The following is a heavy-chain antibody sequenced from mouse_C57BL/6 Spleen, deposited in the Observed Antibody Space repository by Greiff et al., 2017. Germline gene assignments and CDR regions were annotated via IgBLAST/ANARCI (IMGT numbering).Heavy chain of an antibody. Sequence: VQVVESDAELVKPGASVKISCKVSGYTFTDHTIHWMKQRPEQGLEWIGYIYPRDGSTKYNEKFKGKATLTAAKSSSTAYMQLNSLTSEDSAVYFCARSGGYSNYDWFAYWGQGTLVTVSA. D-gene: IGHD2-5*01. V-gene: IGHV1-78*01. CDR1: GYTFTDHT. CDR3: ARSGGYSNYDWFAY. CDR2: IYPRDGST. J-gene: IGHJ3*01.